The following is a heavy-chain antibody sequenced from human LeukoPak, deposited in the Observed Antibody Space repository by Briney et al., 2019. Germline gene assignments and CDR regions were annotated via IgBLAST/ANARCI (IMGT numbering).Heavy chain of an antibody. D-gene: IGHD3-10*01. CDR3: AKSWGRNYYGSGSFYTPGY. Sequence: GGSLRLSCAASGFTFSSYAMSWVRQAPGKGLEWVSAISGSGGSTYYADSVKGRFTISRDNSKNTLYLQMNSLRAEDTAVYYCAKSWGRNYYGSGSFYTPGYWGQGTLVTVSS. J-gene: IGHJ4*02. V-gene: IGHV3-23*01. CDR2: ISGSGGST. CDR1: GFTFSSYA.